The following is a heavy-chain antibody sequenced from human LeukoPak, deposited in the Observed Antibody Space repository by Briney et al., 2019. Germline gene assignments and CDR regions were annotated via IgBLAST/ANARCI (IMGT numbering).Heavy chain of an antibody. D-gene: IGHD2-15*01. CDR3: ASYCSGGDCYSKALDY. J-gene: IGHJ4*02. CDR1: GGSISSGGYY. V-gene: IGHV4-61*10. Sequence: PSETLSLTCTVSGGSISSGGYYWNWVRQPAGKGLEWIGYIYYSGSTSYNPSLKSRLTISVDTSLNQFSLKLNSVTAADTAVYYCASYCSGGDCYSKALDYWGQGILVTVSS. CDR2: IYYSGST.